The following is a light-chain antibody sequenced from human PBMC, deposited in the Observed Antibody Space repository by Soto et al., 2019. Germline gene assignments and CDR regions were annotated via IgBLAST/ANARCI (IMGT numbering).Light chain of an antibody. CDR2: DAS. V-gene: IGKV3-11*01. J-gene: IGKJ5*01. CDR1: QSVSTY. Sequence: IMLKQSPATLSLSPGERATLSCRASQSVSTYLAWYQQKPGQAPRLLIYDASNRATGIPARFSGSGSGTDFTLTISSLEPEDFAVYYCQQRSNWPITFGQGTRLEI. CDR3: QQRSNWPIT.